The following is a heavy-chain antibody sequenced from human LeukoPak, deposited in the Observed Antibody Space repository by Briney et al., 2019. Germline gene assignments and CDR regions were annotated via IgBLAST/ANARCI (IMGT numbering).Heavy chain of an antibody. V-gene: IGHV3-33*01. CDR1: GFTFSSYG. CDR2: IWYDGSNK. CDR3: ARKQDALGSYADGTGLFDY. D-gene: IGHD6-13*01. Sequence: PGGSLRLSCAASGFTFSSYGMHWVRQAPGKGLEWVAVIWYDGSNKYYADSVKGRFTISRDNSKNTLYLQMNSLRAEDTAVYYCARKQDALGSYADGTGLFDYWGQGTLVTVSS. J-gene: IGHJ4*02.